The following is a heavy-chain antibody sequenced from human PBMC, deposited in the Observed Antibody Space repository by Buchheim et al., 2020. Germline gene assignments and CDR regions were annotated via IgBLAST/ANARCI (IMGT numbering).Heavy chain of an antibody. J-gene: IGHJ6*02. V-gene: IGHV3-30-3*01. CDR3: ARVAAVYDYYYAMDV. CDR2: ISYDGINK. Sequence: QVQLVESGGGVVQPGGSLRLSCEASGFTFSTYVMHWVRQAPGKGLEWVAVISYDGINKYYADSVKGRFTISRDNSKDTLYLQMNSLRPEDTARYYCARVAAVYDYYYAMDVWGQGTT. CDR1: GFTFSTYV. D-gene: IGHD2-15*01.